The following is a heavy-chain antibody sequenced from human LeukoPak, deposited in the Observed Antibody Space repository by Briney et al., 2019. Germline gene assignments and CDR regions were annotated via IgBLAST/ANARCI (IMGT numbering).Heavy chain of an antibody. CDR2: ISSSSSTI. J-gene: IGHJ4*02. CDR3: ASRKTSY. V-gene: IGHV3-48*01. CDR1: GFTFSSYS. Sequence: GGSLRLSCAASGFTFSSYSMNWVRQAPGKGLEWVSYISSSSSTIYYADSVKGRFIISRDNAKNSLYLQMNSLRAEDTAVYYCASRKTSYWGQGTLVTVSS.